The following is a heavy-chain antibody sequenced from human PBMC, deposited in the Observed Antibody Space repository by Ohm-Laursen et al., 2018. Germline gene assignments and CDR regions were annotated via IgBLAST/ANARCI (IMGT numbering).Heavy chain of an antibody. J-gene: IGHJ4*02. CDR1: GYTFNLYG. CDR2: ISAYNGDT. Sequence: GASVKVSCKASGYTFNLYGVSWVRQAPGQGLEWMAWISAYNGDTKYSQRLQGRVTMTTDTSTSTVYMELRSLRSDDTAVYYCARDLPTVTEYLDYWGQGTLVIVSS. D-gene: IGHD4-17*01. CDR3: ARDLPTVTEYLDY. V-gene: IGHV1-18*01.